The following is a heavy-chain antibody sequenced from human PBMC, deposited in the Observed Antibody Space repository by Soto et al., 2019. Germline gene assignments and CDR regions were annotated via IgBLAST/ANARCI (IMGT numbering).Heavy chain of an antibody. CDR1: GGSISSYY. D-gene: IGHD2-2*01. J-gene: IGHJ5*02. CDR2: IYTSGST. Sequence: SETLSLTCTVSGGSISSYYWSWIRQPAGKGLEWIGRIYTSGSTNYNPSLKSRVTMSVDTSKNQFSLKLSSVTAADTAVYYCARDLLRAVVPAAMGWFDPWGQGTLVTVSS. CDR3: ARDLLRAVVPAAMGWFDP. V-gene: IGHV4-4*07.